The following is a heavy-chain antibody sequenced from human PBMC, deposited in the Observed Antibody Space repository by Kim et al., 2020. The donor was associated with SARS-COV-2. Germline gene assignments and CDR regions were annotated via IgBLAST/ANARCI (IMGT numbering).Heavy chain of an antibody. J-gene: IGHJ2*01. CDR3: ARELKGRSSSGWYFDL. Sequence: SETLSLTCAVYGGSFSGYYWSWIRQPPGKGLEWIGEINHSGSTNYNPSLKSRVTISVDTSKNQFSLKLSSVTAADTAVYYCARELKGRSSSGWYFDLWGRGTLVTVSS. CDR2: INHSGST. CDR1: GGSFSGYY. V-gene: IGHV4-34*01. D-gene: IGHD6-6*01.